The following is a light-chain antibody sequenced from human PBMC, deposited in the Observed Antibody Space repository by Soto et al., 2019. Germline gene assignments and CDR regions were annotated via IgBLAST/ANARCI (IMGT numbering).Light chain of an antibody. CDR3: SSYTSSSTLV. V-gene: IGLV2-14*01. CDR2: EVI. Sequence: QSVLTQPASVSGSPGQSITISCTATSGDVGAYNYVSWYQQHPGKAPKLMIYEVINRPSGVSNRFSGSKSGNTASLIISGLQAEDEADYHCSSYTSSSTLVFGGGTKLTVL. CDR1: SGDVGAYNY. J-gene: IGLJ2*01.